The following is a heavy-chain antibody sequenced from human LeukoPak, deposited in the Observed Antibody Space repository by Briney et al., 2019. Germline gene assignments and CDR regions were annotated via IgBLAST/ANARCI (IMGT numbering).Heavy chain of an antibody. CDR3: ARAGGYSSSWHLGAFDY. D-gene: IGHD6-13*01. Sequence: PGGSLRLSCAASGFTFSNYNMNWVRQAPGKGLEWVSSISSSRSYIYYADSVKGRFTISRDNAKNSLYLQMNSLRAEDTAVYYCARAGGYSSSWHLGAFDYWGQGTLVTVSS. CDR1: GFTFSNYN. CDR2: ISSSRSYI. V-gene: IGHV3-21*01. J-gene: IGHJ4*02.